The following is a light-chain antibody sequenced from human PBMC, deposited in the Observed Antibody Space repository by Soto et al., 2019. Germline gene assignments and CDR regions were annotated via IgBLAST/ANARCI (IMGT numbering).Light chain of an antibody. V-gene: IGLV2-14*03. J-gene: IGLJ2*01. CDR3: SSYTSIVTGVL. CDR2: DVS. CDR1: SSDVGGYDY. Sequence: QSALTQPASVSGSPGQSITISCTGASSDVGGYDYVSWYQHHPGKAPKLMIYDVSNRPSGVSNRFSGSKSGNTASLTISGLQAEEEDDYYCSSYTSIVTGVLFGGGTQLTVL.